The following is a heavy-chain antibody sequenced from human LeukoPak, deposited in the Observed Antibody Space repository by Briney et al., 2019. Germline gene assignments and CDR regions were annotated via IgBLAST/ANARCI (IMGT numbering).Heavy chain of an antibody. CDR1: GFTFRNYW. CDR3: ATTRPYGTTWAGAFED. J-gene: IGHJ4*01. D-gene: IGHD6-19*01. Sequence: PGGSLRLSCAASGFTFRNYWMSWVRQAPGTGLEWVANIKQDGSDRNYVTSVRGRFTISRDNAESSLYLQMNSLRAEDTAVYYCATTRPYGTTWAGAFEDWGQGTPVTVSS. CDR2: IKQDGSDR. V-gene: IGHV3-7*03.